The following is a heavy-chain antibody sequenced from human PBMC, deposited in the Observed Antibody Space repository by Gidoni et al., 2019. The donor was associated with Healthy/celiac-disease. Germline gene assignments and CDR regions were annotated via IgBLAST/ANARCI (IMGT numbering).Heavy chain of an antibody. Sequence: QVQLQQWGAGLLKPSETLSLTGAVYGGYFRGYYWSWIRQPPGKGLEWIGEIKHSGSTNDNPPLKSRVTISVDTSKNQFSLKLSSVTAADTAVYYCARGWRRGVAGQKKNFDYWGQGTLVTVSS. D-gene: IGHD6-19*01. J-gene: IGHJ4*02. V-gene: IGHV4-34*01. CDR1: GGYFRGYY. CDR3: ARGWRRGVAGQKKNFDY. CDR2: IKHSGST.